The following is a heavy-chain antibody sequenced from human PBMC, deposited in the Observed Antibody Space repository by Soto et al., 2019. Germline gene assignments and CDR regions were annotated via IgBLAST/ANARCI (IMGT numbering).Heavy chain of an antibody. CDR1: GFTFSSYA. J-gene: IGHJ4*02. CDR3: ARTKGVTTMIVDY. Sequence: VQLVESGGGVVQPGRSLRLSCAASGFTFSSYAMHWVRQAPGKGLEWVAVISYDGSNKYYADSVKGRFTISRDNSKNTLYLQMNSLRAEDTAVYYCARTKGVTTMIVDYWGQGTLVTVSS. CDR2: ISYDGSNK. V-gene: IGHV3-30-3*01. D-gene: IGHD3-22*01.